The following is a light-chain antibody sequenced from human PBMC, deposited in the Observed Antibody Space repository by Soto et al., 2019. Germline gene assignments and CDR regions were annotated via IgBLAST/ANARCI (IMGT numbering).Light chain of an antibody. CDR2: DVS. CDR1: TSDIGGYYF. Sequence: QSVLTQPASVSGSPGQSITISCTGTTSDIGGYYFVSWYQQHTGKAPKLMIYDVSNRPSGVSNRFSGSKSGNTASLTISGLQAEDEADYYCSSYRSSNTPFVFGTGTKLTVL. V-gene: IGLV2-14*01. J-gene: IGLJ1*01. CDR3: SSYRSSNTPFV.